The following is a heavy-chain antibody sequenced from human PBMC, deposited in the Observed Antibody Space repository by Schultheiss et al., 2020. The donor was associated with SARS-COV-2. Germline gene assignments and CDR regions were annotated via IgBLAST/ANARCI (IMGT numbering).Heavy chain of an antibody. Sequence: SETLSLTCTVSGGSISSSSYYWGWIRQPPGKGLEWIGSIYYSGSTYYNPSLKSRVTISVDTSKNQLSLKLSSVTAADTAVYYCARGWGGDPAPPNLGFDPWGQGTLVTVSS. V-gene: IGHV4-39*01. D-gene: IGHD2-21*01. CDR3: ARGWGGDPAPPNLGFDP. J-gene: IGHJ5*02. CDR1: GGSISSSSYY. CDR2: IYYSGST.